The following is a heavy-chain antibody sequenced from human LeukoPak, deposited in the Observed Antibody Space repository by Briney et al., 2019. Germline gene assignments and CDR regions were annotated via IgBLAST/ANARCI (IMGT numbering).Heavy chain of an antibody. J-gene: IGHJ6*02. D-gene: IGHD3-10*01. CDR3: VRDRSLVVREPIISSRGYYYHYGLDV. V-gene: IGHV1-18*01. CDR2: ISAYNGDT. CDR1: GYTFTSYG. Sequence: ASVKVSCRASGYTFTSYGISWVRRAPGQGLEWVGWISAYNGDTNHAQKFQGRVTMTTDATTSTAYMELRSLRSDDTAVYYCVRDRSLVVREPIISSRGYYYHYGLDVWGQGTTVRVSS.